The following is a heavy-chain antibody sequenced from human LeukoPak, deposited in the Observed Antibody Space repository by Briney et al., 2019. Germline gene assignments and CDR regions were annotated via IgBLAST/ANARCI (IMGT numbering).Heavy chain of an antibody. CDR1: GGTFSSYA. D-gene: IGHD3-10*01. CDR2: IIPIFGTA. CDR3: ASAYGSGSNWFDP. V-gene: IGHV1-69*13. J-gene: IGHJ5*02. Sequence: ASVKVSCKASGGTFSSYAISWVRQAPGQGLEWMGGIIPIFGTANYAQKFQGRVTITADESTSTAYMELSSLRSEDTAVYYCASAYGSGSNWFDPWGQGTLVTVSS.